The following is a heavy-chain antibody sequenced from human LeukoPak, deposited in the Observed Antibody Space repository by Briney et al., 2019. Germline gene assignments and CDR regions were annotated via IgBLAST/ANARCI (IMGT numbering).Heavy chain of an antibody. CDR2: IYYSGST. V-gene: IGHV4-59*08. Sequence: SETLSLTCTVSGGSINSYYWSWIRQPPGKGLEWIGYIYYSGSTTYNPSLKSRVTISVDTSKNNFSLKLTSVTAADTAVYYCARHPRVSGSYAAFDVWGQGTKVTVSS. J-gene: IGHJ3*01. D-gene: IGHD3-10*01. CDR1: GGSINSYY. CDR3: ARHPRVSGSYAAFDV.